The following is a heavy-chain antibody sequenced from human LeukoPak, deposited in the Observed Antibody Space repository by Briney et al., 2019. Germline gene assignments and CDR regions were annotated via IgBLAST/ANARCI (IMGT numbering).Heavy chain of an antibody. J-gene: IGHJ6*03. CDR2: ITIGGTYT. CDR1: GFTFSNYN. CDR3: ARDPYSGNYGPYYYYYMDV. V-gene: IGHV3-21*01. D-gene: IGHD1-26*01. Sequence: GGSLRLSCADSGFTFSNYNMNWVRQAPGKAMEWVSSITIGGTYTFYADSVKGRFTISRDNAKNSLYLQMDSLGPEDTAVYYCARDPYSGNYGPYYYYYMDVWGKGTTVTISS.